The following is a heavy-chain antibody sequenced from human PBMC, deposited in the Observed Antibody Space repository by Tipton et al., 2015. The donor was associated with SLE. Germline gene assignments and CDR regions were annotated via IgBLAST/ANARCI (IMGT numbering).Heavy chain of an antibody. J-gene: IGHJ4*02. CDR2: IRYDGSNK. V-gene: IGHV3-30*02. CDR1: GFTFSSYG. D-gene: IGHD3-22*01. CDR3: AKVPYYDSSGYSS. Sequence: SLRLSCAASGFTFSSYGMHWVRQAPGKGLEWVAFIRYDGSNKYYADSVKGRFTISRDNSKNTLYLQMNSLRAEDTAVYYCAKVPYYDSSGYSSWGQGTLVTVSS.